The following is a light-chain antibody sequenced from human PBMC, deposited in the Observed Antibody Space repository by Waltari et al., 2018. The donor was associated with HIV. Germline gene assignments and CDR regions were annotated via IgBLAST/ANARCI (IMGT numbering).Light chain of an antibody. CDR3: QQYYSTPHS. V-gene: IGKV4-1*01. J-gene: IGKJ2*03. CDR2: LAS. CDR1: QSVLYSSNNKNY. Sequence: DIVMTQSPDSLAVSLGERATINCKSSQSVLYSSNNKNYLAWYQQKPGQPPNLLIYLASTRESGVPDRFSGSGSGTEFTLTISSLQAEDVAVYYCQQYYSTPHSFGQGTKLEIK.